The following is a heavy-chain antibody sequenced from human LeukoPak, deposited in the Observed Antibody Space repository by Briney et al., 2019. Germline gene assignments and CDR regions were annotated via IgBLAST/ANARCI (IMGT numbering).Heavy chain of an antibody. V-gene: IGHV1-2*02. CDR2: ILPDGRDT. CDR1: GYSFTTYY. D-gene: IGHD2-21*01. Sequence: GASVNISCKASGYSFTTYYLHWVRQAPGQGLEWMGWILPDGRDTKYSQKFQDRMTLTTDTSTNTAYMELSSLIPDDTAVYYCSGRCGPGPVWGQGTLISASP. CDR3: SGRCGPGPV. J-gene: IGHJ4*02.